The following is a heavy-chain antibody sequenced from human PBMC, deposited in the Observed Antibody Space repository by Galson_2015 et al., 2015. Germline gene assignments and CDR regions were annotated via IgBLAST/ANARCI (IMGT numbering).Heavy chain of an antibody. Sequence: SLRLSCAASGFTVSSNYMSWVRQAAGKGLEWVSIIYSGGSTYYVDSVKGRFTISRDNSKNTLYLQMNSLRAEDTAVYYCARSYSGSAPLDYWGQGPLVTVSS. CDR1: GFTVSSNY. V-gene: IGHV3-53*01. J-gene: IGHJ4*02. D-gene: IGHD1-26*01. CDR3: ARSYSGSAPLDY. CDR2: IYSGGST.